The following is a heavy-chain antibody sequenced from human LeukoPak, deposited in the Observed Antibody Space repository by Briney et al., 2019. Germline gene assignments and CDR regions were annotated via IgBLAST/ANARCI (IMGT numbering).Heavy chain of an antibody. J-gene: IGHJ3*02. CDR3: ARWYYYDSSGDAFDI. CDR2: IYSSGNT. Sequence: SETLSLTCSVSGVSTSSGSNYWGWIRQPPGKTLEWIGSIYSSGNTYYNPSLKSRVIILIDTAKNHFSLNLSSVTAADTAVYYCARWYYYDSSGDAFDIWGQGTMVTVSS. CDR1: GVSTSSGSNY. V-gene: IGHV4-39*07. D-gene: IGHD3-22*01.